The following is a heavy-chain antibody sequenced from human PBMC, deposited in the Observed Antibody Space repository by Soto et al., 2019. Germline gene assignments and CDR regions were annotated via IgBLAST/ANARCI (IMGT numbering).Heavy chain of an antibody. J-gene: IGHJ3*02. V-gene: IGHV1-18*01. Sequence: QVQLVQSGAEVKKPGASVKVSCKASGYTFTSYGISWVRQAPGHGLEWMGWISAYNGNTNSAQQLQGRVTMTTDTSTTTADMEQRGLRSDDRAVYYGARDGGPDAFDIWGQGTMVSVSS. CDR1: GYTFTSYG. CDR2: ISAYNGNT. CDR3: ARDGGPDAFDI. D-gene: IGHD2-15*01.